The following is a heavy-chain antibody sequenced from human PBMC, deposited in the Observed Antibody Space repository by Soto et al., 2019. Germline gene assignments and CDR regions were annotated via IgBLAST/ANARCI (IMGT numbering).Heavy chain of an antibody. CDR3: ARGPTDYDDTSANDFLDY. J-gene: IGHJ4*02. D-gene: IGHD3-22*01. V-gene: IGHV1-18*01. CDR1: GYTFITYG. CDR2: ISTYNGNT. Sequence: QVQLVQSGAEVKKPGASVKVSCKASGYTFITYGVRWVRQAPGQGLDWLGWISTYNGNTRYAERLQGRVTMTTDTTTNTAYMELSNRRSDDTAVYYCARGPTDYDDTSANDFLDYWGQGTLVTVSS.